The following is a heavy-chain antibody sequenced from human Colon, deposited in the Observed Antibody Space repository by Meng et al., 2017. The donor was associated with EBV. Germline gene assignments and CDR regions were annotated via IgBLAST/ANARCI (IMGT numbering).Heavy chain of an antibody. CDR3: ARRRYYYGSGSYHSYYFDY. D-gene: IGHD3-10*01. CDR2: IYYNGST. V-gene: IGHV4-39*01. CDR1: GGSISISSYY. J-gene: IGHJ4*02. Sequence: QLQLDESGPGLVKPSETLSLTCTVSGGSISISSYYWGWIRQPPGKGLEWIGSIYYNGSTYYNPSLKSRVTISVDTSKNQFSLKLNSVTAADTAVYYCARRRYYYGSGSYHSYYFDYWGQGALVTVSS.